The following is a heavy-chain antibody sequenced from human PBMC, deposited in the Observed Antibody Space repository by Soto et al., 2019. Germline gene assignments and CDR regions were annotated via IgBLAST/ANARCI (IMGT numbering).Heavy chain of an antibody. J-gene: IGHJ5*02. CDR3: ARENHYYDSSGYPPYNWFDP. CDR2: IWYDGSNK. D-gene: IGHD3-22*01. Sequence: QVQLVESGGGVVQPGRSLRLSCAASGFTFSSYGMHWVRQAPGKGLEWVAVIWYDGSNKYYADSVKGRFTISRDNSKNTLYLQMNSLRAEDTAVYYCARENHYYDSSGYPPYNWFDPWGQGTLVTVSS. CDR1: GFTFSSYG. V-gene: IGHV3-33*01.